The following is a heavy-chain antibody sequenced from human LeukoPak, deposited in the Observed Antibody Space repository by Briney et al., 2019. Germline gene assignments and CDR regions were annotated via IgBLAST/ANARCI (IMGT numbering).Heavy chain of an antibody. CDR2: ISYDGSNK. J-gene: IGHJ4*02. CDR3: ARDHSIAAAGTLGY. CDR1: GFTFSSYA. V-gene: IGHV3-30-3*01. Sequence: RTGGSLRLSCAASGFTFSSYAMPGVRQAPGKGLEGVAVISYDGSNKYYADSVKGRFTISRDNSKNTLYLQMNSLRAEDTAVYYCARDHSIAAAGTLGYWGQGTLVTVSS. D-gene: IGHD6-13*01.